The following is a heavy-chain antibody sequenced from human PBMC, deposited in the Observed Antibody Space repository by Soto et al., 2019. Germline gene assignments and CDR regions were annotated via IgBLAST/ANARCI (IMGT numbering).Heavy chain of an antibody. V-gene: IGHV3-15*07. Sequence: EVQLVESGGGLVKPGGSLRLSCAASGFTFSNAWMNWVRQAPGKGLEWVGRTKSKTDGGTTDYAAPVKGRFTISRDDSKNTLYLQMNSLKTEDTAVYYCTTIPEPAGDYWGQGTLVTVSS. D-gene: IGHD2-2*01. CDR3: TTIPEPAGDY. CDR2: TKSKTDGGTT. J-gene: IGHJ4*02. CDR1: GFTFSNAW.